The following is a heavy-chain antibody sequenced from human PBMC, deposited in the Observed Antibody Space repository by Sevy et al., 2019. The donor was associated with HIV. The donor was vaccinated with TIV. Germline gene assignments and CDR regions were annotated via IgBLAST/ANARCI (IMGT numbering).Heavy chain of an antibody. J-gene: IGHJ4*02. D-gene: IGHD3-22*01. V-gene: IGHV1-2*06. Sequence: ASVKVSCKASGYTFNGYYMHWVRQAPGQGLEWMGRINPNRGDTNYAQKFHGRVTMTRDTSISTAYMELSRLRSDDTAVYYCARGGLEFDSSGYYYFDYWGQGTQVTVSS. CDR2: INPNRGDT. CDR1: GYTFNGYY. CDR3: ARGGLEFDSSGYYYFDY.